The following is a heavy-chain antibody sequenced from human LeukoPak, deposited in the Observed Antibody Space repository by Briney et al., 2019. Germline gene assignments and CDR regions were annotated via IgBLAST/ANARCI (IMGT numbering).Heavy chain of an antibody. V-gene: IGHV3-15*01. D-gene: IGHD2-15*01. Sequence: GGSLRLSCAASGFTFSNAWMSWVRQAPGKGLEWVGRIKSKTDGGTTDYAAPVKGRFTISRDDSKNTLYLQMNSLKTEDTAVYYCITVQFVVVVAATTPTLYYFDYWGQGTLVTVSS. CDR3: ITVQFVVVVAATTPTLYYFDY. CDR1: GFTFSNAW. J-gene: IGHJ4*02. CDR2: IKSKTDGGTT.